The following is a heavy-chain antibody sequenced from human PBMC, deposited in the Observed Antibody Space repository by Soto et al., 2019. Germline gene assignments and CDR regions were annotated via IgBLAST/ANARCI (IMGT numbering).Heavy chain of an antibody. V-gene: IGHV1-69*13. CDR2: ILPVFGTT. Sequence: SVKVSCKASGGTFSNYTISWVRQAPGQGLEWMGGILPVFGTTDYEQKFQGRVTITADGSTSTAYMKLSSLRSADTAVYYCARSSPYIVVRKPTGNQDYYGMDVWGQGTTVTVSS. J-gene: IGHJ6*02. D-gene: IGHD2-2*01. CDR3: ARSSPYIVVRKPTGNQDYYGMDV. CDR1: GGTFSNYT.